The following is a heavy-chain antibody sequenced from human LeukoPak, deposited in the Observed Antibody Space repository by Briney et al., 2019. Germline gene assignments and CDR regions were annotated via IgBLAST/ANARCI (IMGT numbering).Heavy chain of an antibody. CDR3: AANYDRSPGS. CDR2: ISYDGSNK. J-gene: IGHJ5*02. Sequence: PGGSLRLSCAASGFTFSSYGMHWVRQAPGKGLEWVAVISYDGSNKYYADSVKGRFTISRDNSKNTLYLQMNSLRAEDTAVYYCAANYDRSPGSWGQGTLVTVSS. D-gene: IGHD3-22*01. CDR1: GFTFSSYG. V-gene: IGHV3-30*03.